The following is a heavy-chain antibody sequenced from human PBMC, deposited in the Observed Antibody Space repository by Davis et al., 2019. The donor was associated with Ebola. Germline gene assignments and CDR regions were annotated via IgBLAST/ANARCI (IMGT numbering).Heavy chain of an antibody. CDR1: GDGVSVNSGG. Sequence: HSQTLSLTCGISGDGVSVNSGGWNWIRQSPSRGLEWLGRTYYNSRWYHDYAVSVQGRITINPDTSKNQLSLQLNSVTPEDTAMYYCARGWLRGGLDVWGEGTTVTV. CDR3: ARGWLRGGLDV. J-gene: IGHJ6*02. CDR2: TYYNSRWYH. D-gene: IGHD5-18*01. V-gene: IGHV6-1*01.